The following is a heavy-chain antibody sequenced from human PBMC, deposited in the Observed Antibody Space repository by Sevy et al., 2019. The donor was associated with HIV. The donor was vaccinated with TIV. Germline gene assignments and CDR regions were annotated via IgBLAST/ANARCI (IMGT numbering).Heavy chain of an antibody. V-gene: IGHV3-30*02. CDR3: AKDLPGRYSSSSGDFDY. CDR1: GFTFSIYG. Sequence: GGSLRLSCAASGFTFSIYGMHWVRQAPGKGLEWVACIRYDGSTKYYADSVKGRFTISRDNSKNTLYLQMNSLRDEDTAVYYCAKDLPGRYSSSSGDFDYWGQGTLVTVSS. CDR2: IRYDGSTK. D-gene: IGHD6-6*01. J-gene: IGHJ4*02.